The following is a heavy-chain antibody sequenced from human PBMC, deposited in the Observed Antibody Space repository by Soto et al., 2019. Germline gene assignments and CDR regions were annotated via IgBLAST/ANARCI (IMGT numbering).Heavy chain of an antibody. V-gene: IGHV4-61*01. D-gene: IGHD3-3*01. J-gene: IGHJ1*01. CDR1: GGSVSGGSYY. Sequence: SETLSLTCTVSGGSVSGGSYYWSWIRQPPGKGLEWIGYIYYSGSTNYNPSLKNRVTISVDTSKNQFSLKLNSVTAADTAVYYCARTVGYDFWGGLPRAEYFQHWGQGTLVTVS. CDR3: ARTVGYDFWGGLPRAEYFQH. CDR2: IYYSGST.